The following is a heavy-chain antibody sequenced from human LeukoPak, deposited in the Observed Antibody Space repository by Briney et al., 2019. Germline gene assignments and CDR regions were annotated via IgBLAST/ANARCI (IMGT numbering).Heavy chain of an antibody. CDR3: ATIAMTTVVTTIDY. J-gene: IGHJ4*02. Sequence: GASVKVSCKVSGYTLTELSMHWVRQAPGKGLEWMGGFDPEDGETTYAQKFQGRVTMTEDTSTDTAYMELSSLRSEDTAVYCCATIAMTTVVTTIDYWGQGTLVTVSS. D-gene: IGHD4-23*01. CDR2: FDPEDGET. V-gene: IGHV1-24*01. CDR1: GYTLTELS.